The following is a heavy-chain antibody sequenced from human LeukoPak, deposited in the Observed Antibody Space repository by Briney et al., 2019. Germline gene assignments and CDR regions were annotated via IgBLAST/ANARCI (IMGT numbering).Heavy chain of an antibody. V-gene: IGHV3-23*01. CDR1: GFSLINYG. CDR3: AKDQSTSWQIHS. J-gene: IGHJ4*02. Sequence: GGSLRLSCADSGFSLINYGMSWVRQAPGKGLEWVSHIGVYGDYIDYADSVKGRFTISRDNSKNTLYLQMNSLRVEDTAVYYCAKDQSTSWQIHSWGQGTLVTVSS. D-gene: IGHD2-2*01. CDR2: IGVYGDYI.